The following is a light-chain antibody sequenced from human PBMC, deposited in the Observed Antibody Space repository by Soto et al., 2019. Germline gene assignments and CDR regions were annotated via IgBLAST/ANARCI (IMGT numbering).Light chain of an antibody. CDR2: QVS. V-gene: IGKV2D-29*01. J-gene: IGKJ1*01. CDR3: MQTVQAAWT. Sequence: EIMMTQTPLPLSVTPGQPASISCKSSQSLVFSDGKTYFYWYLQKPGQPPQLLIYQVSNRFSGVPDRFSGSGSGTDFALEISRVEAEYVRVYYCMQTVQAAWTFGQGTKVEIK. CDR1: QSLVFSDGKTY.